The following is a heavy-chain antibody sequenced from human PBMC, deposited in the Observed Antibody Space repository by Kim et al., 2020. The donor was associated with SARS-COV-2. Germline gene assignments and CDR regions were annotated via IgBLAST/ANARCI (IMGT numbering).Heavy chain of an antibody. D-gene: IGHD2-2*01. CDR1: GYTFTSYY. V-gene: IGHV1-46*01. CDR2: INPSGGST. Sequence: ASVKVSCKAPGYTFTSYYMHWVRQAPGQGLEWMGIINPSGGSTSYAQKFQGRVTMTRDTSTSTVYMELSSLRSEDTAVYYCARSSSPDAFDIWGQGTMVTVSS. J-gene: IGHJ3*02. CDR3: ARSSSPDAFDI.